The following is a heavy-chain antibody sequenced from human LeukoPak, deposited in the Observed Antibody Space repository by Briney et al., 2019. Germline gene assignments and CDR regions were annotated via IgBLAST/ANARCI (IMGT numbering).Heavy chain of an antibody. Sequence: GGSLRLSCAASGFTFSSYAMSWVRQAPGQGLEWMGIINPSGGSTSYAQKFQGRVTMTRDMSTSTVYMELSSLRSEDTAVYYCAIMDTAMDLLDYWGQGTLVTVSS. V-gene: IGHV1-46*01. J-gene: IGHJ4*02. CDR1: GFTFSSYA. CDR3: AIMDTAMDLLDY. CDR2: INPSGGST. D-gene: IGHD5-18*01.